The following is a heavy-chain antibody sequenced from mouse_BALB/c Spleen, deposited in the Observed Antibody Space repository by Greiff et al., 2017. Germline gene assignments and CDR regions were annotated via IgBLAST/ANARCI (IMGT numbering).Heavy chain of an antibody. CDR1: GFTFSSYT. V-gene: IGHV5-6-4*01. CDR2: ISSGGSYT. J-gene: IGHJ3*01. Sequence: EVQLVESGGGLVKPGGSLKLSCAASGFTFSSYTMSWVRQTPEKRLKWVATISSGGSYTYYPDSVKGRFTISRDNAKNTLYLQMSSLKSEDTAMYYCTRDHGVAYWGQGTLVTVSA. CDR3: TRDHGVAY.